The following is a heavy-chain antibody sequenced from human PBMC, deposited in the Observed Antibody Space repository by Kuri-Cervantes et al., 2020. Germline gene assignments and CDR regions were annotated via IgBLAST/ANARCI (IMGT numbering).Heavy chain of an antibody. CDR3: AKDRKPGGYYYYGMDV. J-gene: IGHJ6*02. D-gene: IGHD3-10*01. CDR1: GFTFSDYY. CDR2: IYSGGRT. Sequence: GESLKISCAASGFTFSDYYMSWIRQAPGKGLEWVSVIYSGGRTYYADYVKGRFTISRDNSKNTLYLQMNSLRAEDTAVYYCAKDRKPGGYYYYGMDVWGQGTTVTVSS. V-gene: IGHV3-53*01.